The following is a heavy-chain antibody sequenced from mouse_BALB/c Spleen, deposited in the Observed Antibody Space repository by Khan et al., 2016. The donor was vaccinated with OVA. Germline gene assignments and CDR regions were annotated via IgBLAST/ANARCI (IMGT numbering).Heavy chain of an antibody. Sequence: QVQLKEAGAELARPGASVKMSCKASGYTFTSYTIHWIKLRPGQGLEWIGYINPSNGYTNYNQKFRDKATLTADKSSTTAYMQLSSLTSDDSAVYICVRDGAYHRNDGWFAYWGQGTLVTVSA. CDR2: INPSNGYT. J-gene: IGHJ3*01. V-gene: IGHV1-4*01. CDR3: VRDGAYHRNDGWFAY. D-gene: IGHD2-14*01. CDR1: GYTFTSYT.